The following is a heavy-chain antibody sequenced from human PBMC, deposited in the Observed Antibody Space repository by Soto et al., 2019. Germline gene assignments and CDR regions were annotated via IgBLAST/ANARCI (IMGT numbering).Heavy chain of an antibody. V-gene: IGHV1-69*04. CDR1: GGTFSSYA. CDR2: IIPILGIA. CDR3: ARGDCSGGSCYSGPFDY. D-gene: IGHD2-15*01. Sequence: SVKVSCKASGGTFSSYAISWVRQAPGQGLEWMGRIIPILGIANYAQKFQGRVTITADKSTSTAYMELSSLRSEDTAVYYCARGDCSGGSCYSGPFDYWGQGTLVTVSS. J-gene: IGHJ4*02.